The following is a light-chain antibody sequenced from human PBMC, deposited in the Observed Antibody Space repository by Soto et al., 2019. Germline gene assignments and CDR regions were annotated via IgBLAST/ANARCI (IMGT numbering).Light chain of an antibody. CDR2: AAS. CDR1: QGISSY. Sequence: DIQLPQSPSFLSASVVDIVTITCRASQGISSYLAWYQQKPGKAPKLLIYAASSLQSGVPSRFSGSGGGTDFTLSISSVQPEDFATYFCQQSYMDPITFGQGTRLE. V-gene: IGKV1-39*01. CDR3: QQSYMDPIT. J-gene: IGKJ5*01.